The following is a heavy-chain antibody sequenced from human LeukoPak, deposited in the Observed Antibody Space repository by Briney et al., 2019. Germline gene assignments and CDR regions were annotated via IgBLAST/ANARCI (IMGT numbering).Heavy chain of an antibody. CDR3: AKILPDTVTADY. CDR1: GFTFSDYQ. V-gene: IGHV3-11*06. CDR2: ISSSSSYT. D-gene: IGHD4-11*01. J-gene: IGHJ4*02. Sequence: PGGSLRLSCAASGFTFSDYQMTWIRQAPGKGLEWVSYISSSSSYTNYADSVKGRFTISRDNSKNTLYLQMNSLRAEDTAVYYCAKILPDTVTADYWGQGTLVTVSS.